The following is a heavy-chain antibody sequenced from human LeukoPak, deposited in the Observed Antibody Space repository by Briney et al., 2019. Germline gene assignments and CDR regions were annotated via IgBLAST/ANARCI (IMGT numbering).Heavy chain of an antibody. V-gene: IGHV1-18*01. J-gene: IGHJ4*02. CDR2: ISAYNGNT. CDR1: GYTFTRYG. Sequence: ASVKVSCKASGYTFTRYGISWVRQAPGQGLEWMGWISAYNGNTNYAQKLQGRVTMTTDTSTSTAYMELRSLRADDTAVYYCARASIAAAGYYFDYWGQGTLVTVSS. D-gene: IGHD6-13*01. CDR3: ARASIAAAGYYFDY.